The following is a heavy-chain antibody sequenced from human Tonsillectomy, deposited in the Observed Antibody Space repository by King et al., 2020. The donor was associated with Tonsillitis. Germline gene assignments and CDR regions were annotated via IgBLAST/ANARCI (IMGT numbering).Heavy chain of an antibody. J-gene: IGHJ6*02. CDR3: AKPGQHCSSASCCTGGMDV. CDR1: GFTFSTYA. Sequence: VQLVESGGGLVQPGGSLRLSCTASGFTFSTYAMSWVRQAPGKGLEWVSVISGSGGSTYSADSVKGRFTISRDNSKNTLYLQMNSLRAEDTAVYYCAKPGQHCSSASCCTGGMDVWGLGTAVTVS. V-gene: IGHV3-23*04. CDR2: ISGSGGST. D-gene: IGHD2-2*02.